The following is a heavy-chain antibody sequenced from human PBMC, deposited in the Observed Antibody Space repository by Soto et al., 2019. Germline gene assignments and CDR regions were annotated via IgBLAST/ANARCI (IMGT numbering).Heavy chain of an antibody. D-gene: IGHD2-8*02. J-gene: IGHJ3*02. CDR2: ICGSGGST. CDR3: AKDIVPAYVVYDIDAFAI. V-gene: IGHV3-23*01. CDR1: GFTFSSYA. Sequence: EVQLLESGGGLVQPGGSLRLSCAASGFTFSSYAMSWVRQAPGKGLEWVSAICGSGGSTYYADSVKGRFTISRDNSKNPLYLQMNSLRSEYTAVYYCAKDIVPAYVVYDIDAFAIWGQGTMVTVSS.